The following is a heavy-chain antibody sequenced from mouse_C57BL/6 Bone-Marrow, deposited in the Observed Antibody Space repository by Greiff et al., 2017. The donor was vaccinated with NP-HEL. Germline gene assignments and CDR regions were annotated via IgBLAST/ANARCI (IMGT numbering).Heavy chain of an antibody. V-gene: IGHV1-54*01. D-gene: IGHD1-1*01. CDR2: INPGSGGT. Sequence: QVQLQQSGAELVRPGTSVKVSCKASGYAFTNYLIEWVKQRPGQGLEWIGVINPGSGGTNYNEKFKGKATLTADKSSSTAYMQLRSLTSEDSAVYVCARRYYGSSFYFDYWGQGTTLTVSS. J-gene: IGHJ2*01. CDR1: GYAFTNYL. CDR3: ARRYYGSSFYFDY.